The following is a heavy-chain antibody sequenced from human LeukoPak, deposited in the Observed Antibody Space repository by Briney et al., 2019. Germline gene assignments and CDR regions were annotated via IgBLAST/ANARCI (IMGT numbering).Heavy chain of an antibody. CDR1: GGSISSYY. CDR2: IYTSGST. J-gene: IGHJ5*02. Sequence: PSETLSLTCTVAGGSISSYYWSWIRQPAGKGLEWIGRIYTSGSTNYNPSLKSRVTMSVDTSKNQFSLKLSSVTAADTAVYYCARGGILGYCSSTSCYGNWFDPWGQGTLVTVSS. V-gene: IGHV4-4*07. CDR3: ARGGILGYCSSTSCYGNWFDP. D-gene: IGHD2-2*01.